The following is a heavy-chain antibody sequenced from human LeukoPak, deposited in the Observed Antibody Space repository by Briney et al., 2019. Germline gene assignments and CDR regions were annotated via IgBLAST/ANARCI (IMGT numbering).Heavy chain of an antibody. D-gene: IGHD5-24*01. J-gene: IGHJ4*02. CDR2: IKQDGSKK. CDR3: TRVGYIDEGIDY. V-gene: IGHV3-7*04. Sequence: WGSLRLSCVASGFPFSSYWMTWVRQAPGKGLEWEANIKQDGSKKSYVDSVKGRFTISRDNAKNSLYLQMNSLRAEDTAIYYCTRVGYIDEGIDYWGQGTLVTVSS. CDR1: GFPFSSYW.